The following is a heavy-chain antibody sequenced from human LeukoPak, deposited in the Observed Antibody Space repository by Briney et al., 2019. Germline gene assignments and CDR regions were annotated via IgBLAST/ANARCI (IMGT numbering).Heavy chain of an antibody. Sequence: SETLSLTCTVSGGSISSYYWSWIRQPPGKGLEWIGEINHSGSTNYNPSLKSRVTISVDTSKNQFSLKLSSVTAADTAVYYCASIAAAGTGREKNWFDPWGQGTLVTVSS. CDR2: INHSGST. D-gene: IGHD6-13*01. V-gene: IGHV4-34*01. CDR1: GGSISSYY. J-gene: IGHJ5*02. CDR3: ASIAAAGTGREKNWFDP.